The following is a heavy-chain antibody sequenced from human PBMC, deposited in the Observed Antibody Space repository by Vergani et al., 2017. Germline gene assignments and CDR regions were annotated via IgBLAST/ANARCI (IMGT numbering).Heavy chain of an antibody. Sequence: EVQLLESGGGLVQPGGSLRLSCSASGFTFSSYAMHWVRQAPGKGLEYVSAISSNGGSTYYADSVKGRFTISRDNSKNTLYLQMSSLRAEDTAVYYCAKDHYDILTGYYNGGWGQGTLVTVSS. CDR1: GFTFSSYA. CDR2: ISSNGGST. CDR3: AKDHYDILTGYYNGG. V-gene: IGHV3-64D*06. J-gene: IGHJ4*02. D-gene: IGHD3-9*01.